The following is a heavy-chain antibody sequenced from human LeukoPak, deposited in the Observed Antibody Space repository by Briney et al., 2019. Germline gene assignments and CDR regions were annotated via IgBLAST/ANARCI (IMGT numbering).Heavy chain of an antibody. CDR1: AFTFSSYN. CDR2: ISTSNSDI. CDR3: AKDWIQFNRVFDCFDS. V-gene: IGHV3-21*04. J-gene: IGHJ4*02. Sequence: GGSLRLSCAASAFTFSSYNMNWVRQAPGKGLEWVACISTSNSDIYYADPVKGRFTISRDNSKNTVNLQVNRLRVEDTAIYYCAKDWIQFNRVFDCFDSWGQGTLVTVSS. D-gene: IGHD5-18*01.